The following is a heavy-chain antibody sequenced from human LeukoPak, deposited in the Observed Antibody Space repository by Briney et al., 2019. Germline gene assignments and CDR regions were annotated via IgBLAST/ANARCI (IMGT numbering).Heavy chain of an antibody. CDR3: AKQSAGSAAWYSLHYDF. D-gene: IGHD6-13*01. CDR2: VDGGGGGT. CDR1: GFTLSSYA. V-gene: IGHV3-23*01. J-gene: IGHJ4*02. Sequence: GGSLRLSCAASGFTLSSYAMTWVRQAPGRGLEWVSSVDGGGGGTYYADSVKGRFNISRDNPKDTLYLQMNGLRAEDTAVYFCAKQSAGSAAWYSLHYDFWGQGTLVTVSS.